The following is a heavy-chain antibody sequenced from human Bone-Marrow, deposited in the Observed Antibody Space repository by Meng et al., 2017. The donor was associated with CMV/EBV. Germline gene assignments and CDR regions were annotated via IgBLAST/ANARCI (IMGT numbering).Heavy chain of an antibody. CDR2: IRYDGSNK. CDR3: ARDPRFFQL. D-gene: IGHD2-2*01. Sequence: GESLKISCAASGFTFSSYGMHWVRQAPGKGLEWVAFIRYDGSNKYYADSVKGRFTISRDNSKNTLYLQMNSLRAEDTAVYYCARDPRFFQLWGQGTMVTVSS. V-gene: IGHV3-30*02. CDR1: GFTFSSYG. J-gene: IGHJ3*01.